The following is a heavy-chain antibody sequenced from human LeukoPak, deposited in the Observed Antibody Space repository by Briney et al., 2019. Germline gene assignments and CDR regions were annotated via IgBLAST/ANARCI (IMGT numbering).Heavy chain of an antibody. Sequence: SETLSLTCAVSGGSISSGGYSWSWIRQPPGKGLEWIGYIYHSGSTYYNPSLKSRVTISVDRSKNQFSLKLSSVTAADTAVYYCARVGWFGGVGWFDPWGQGTLVTVSS. D-gene: IGHD3-10*01. CDR3: ARVGWFGGVGWFDP. J-gene: IGHJ5*02. V-gene: IGHV4-30-2*01. CDR2: IYHSGST. CDR1: GGSISSGGYS.